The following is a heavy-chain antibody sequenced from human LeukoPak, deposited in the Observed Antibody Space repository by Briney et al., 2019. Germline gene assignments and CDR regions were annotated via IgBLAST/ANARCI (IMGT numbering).Heavy chain of an antibody. CDR2: IRYDGSNK. D-gene: IGHD6-19*01. V-gene: IGHV3-30*02. CDR1: GFTFSSDG. CDR3: ARDPVAAKRTFDY. J-gene: IGHJ4*02. Sequence: GGSLRLSCAASGFTFSSDGMHWVRQAPGKGLEWVAFIRYDGSNKYYADSVKGRFTISRDNSKNTLYLQMNSLRAEDTAVYYCARDPVAAKRTFDYWGQGTLVTVSS.